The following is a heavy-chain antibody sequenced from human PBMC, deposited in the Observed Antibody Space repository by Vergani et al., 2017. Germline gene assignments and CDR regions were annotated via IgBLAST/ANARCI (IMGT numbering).Heavy chain of an antibody. Sequence: QVQLVQSGAEVKKPGASVKVSCKASGYTFTGYYMHWVRQAPGQGLEWMGIINPSGGSTSYAQKFQGRVTMTRDTSTSTVYMELSSLRSEDTAVYYCARAPVHYYDSSGPTFWGQGTLVTVSS. D-gene: IGHD3-22*01. CDR2: INPSGGST. V-gene: IGHV1-46*01. CDR3: ARAPVHYYDSSGPTF. J-gene: IGHJ4*02. CDR1: GYTFTGYY.